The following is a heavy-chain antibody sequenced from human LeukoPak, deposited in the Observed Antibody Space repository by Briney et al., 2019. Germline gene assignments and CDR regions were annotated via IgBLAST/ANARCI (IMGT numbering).Heavy chain of an antibody. CDR2: IYYSGST. V-gene: IGHV4-61*01. CDR1: GGSVSSGSYY. D-gene: IGHD4-17*01. Sequence: SETLSLTCTVSGGSVSSGSYYWSWTRQPPGKGLGWIGYIYYSGSTNYNPSLKSRVTISVDTSKNQFSLKLSSVTAADTAVYYCARGHTDWFDPWGQGTLVTVSS. CDR3: ARGHTDWFDP. J-gene: IGHJ5*02.